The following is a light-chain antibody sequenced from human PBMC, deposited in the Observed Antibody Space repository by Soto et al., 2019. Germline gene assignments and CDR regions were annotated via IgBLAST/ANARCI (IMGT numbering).Light chain of an antibody. Sequence: DIQMTQSPSSLSASVGDRVTITCRASQGISNYLAWYQQKPGKVPKLLIYTASTLQSGVPSRFSGSGSGTDFTLTISSLQPEDVATYYCQNYNSAPQLTFGGGTKVELK. J-gene: IGKJ4*01. V-gene: IGKV1-27*01. CDR2: TAS. CDR3: QNYNSAPQLT. CDR1: QGISNY.